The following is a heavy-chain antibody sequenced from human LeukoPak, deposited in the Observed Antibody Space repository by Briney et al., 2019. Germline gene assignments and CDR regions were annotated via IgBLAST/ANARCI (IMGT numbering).Heavy chain of an antibody. V-gene: IGHV3-7*01. CDR2: IKQDGSEK. D-gene: IGHD6-19*01. J-gene: IGHJ4*02. CDR3: TTSYSSGWYAGGSDY. CDR1: GSTFSSYW. Sequence: GGSLRLSCAASGSTFSSYWMSWVRQAPGKGLEWVANIKQDGSEKYYVDSVKGRFTISRDNAYNSLYLQMNSLRAEDSAVYYCTTSYSSGWYAGGSDYWGQGTLVTVSS.